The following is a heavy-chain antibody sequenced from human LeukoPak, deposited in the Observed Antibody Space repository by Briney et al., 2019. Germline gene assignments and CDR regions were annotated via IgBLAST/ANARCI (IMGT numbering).Heavy chain of an antibody. D-gene: IGHD3-22*01. CDR1: GYTFTGYY. J-gene: IGHJ3*02. CDR2: INPNSGGT. Sequence: ASVKVSCKASGYTFTGYYMHWVRQDPGQGLEWMGRINPNSGGTNYAQKFQGRVTMTRDTSISTAYMELSRLRSDDTAVYYCARDPYYYDSSGYYFDAFDIWGQGTMVTVSS. V-gene: IGHV1-2*06. CDR3: ARDPYYYDSSGYYFDAFDI.